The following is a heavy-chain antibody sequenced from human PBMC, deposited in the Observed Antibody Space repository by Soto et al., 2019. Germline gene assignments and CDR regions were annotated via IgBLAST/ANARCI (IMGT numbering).Heavy chain of an antibody. CDR1: GFTLSSYA. CDR2: IRGRGGST. D-gene: IGHD5-12*01. V-gene: IGHV3-23*01. Sequence: EVHLLDSGGGLVQPGGSLRLSCAASGFTLSSYAMSWVRQAPGKGLEWVSGIRGRGGSTYYADSVKGRFTISRDNSKNTLYLQMNILRAEDTAVYYCAKGDIVATIDYWGQGTLVTVSS. J-gene: IGHJ4*02. CDR3: AKGDIVATIDY.